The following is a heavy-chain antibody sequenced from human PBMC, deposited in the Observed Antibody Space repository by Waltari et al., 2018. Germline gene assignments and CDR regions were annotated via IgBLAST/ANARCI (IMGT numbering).Heavy chain of an antibody. CDR1: GGSFSGYY. CDR2: IHHSGST. CDR3: ARKYGGKGLYYYYYYMDV. V-gene: IGHV4-34*01. D-gene: IGHD2-15*01. J-gene: IGHJ6*03. Sequence: QVQLQQWGAGLLKPSETLSLTCAVYGGSFSGYYWSWIRQPPGKGLEWMGEIHHSGSTNYSPSLKSRVTISVDTSKNQFSLKLSSVTAADTAVYYCARKYGGKGLYYYYYYMDVWGKGTTVTVSS.